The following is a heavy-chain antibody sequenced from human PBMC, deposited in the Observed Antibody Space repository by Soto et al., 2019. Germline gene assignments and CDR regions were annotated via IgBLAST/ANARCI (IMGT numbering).Heavy chain of an antibody. CDR3: AKDRGSSSWDPIFDF. D-gene: IGHD6-13*01. CDR2: ISWNSAAI. J-gene: IGHJ4*02. CDR1: GFTFDEYA. Sequence: MQLVESGGGLIEPGRSLRLSCADSGFTFDEYAIHWVRQAPGKGLEWVSGISWNSAAIDYAVSVKGRFTIVRDNAMNSLYLQMNHLRPEDTAFYYCAKDRGSSSWDPIFDFWGQGILVTVSS. V-gene: IGHV3-9*01.